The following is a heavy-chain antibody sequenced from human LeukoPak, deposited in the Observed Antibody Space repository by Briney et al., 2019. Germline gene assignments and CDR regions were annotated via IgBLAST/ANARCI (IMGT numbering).Heavy chain of an antibody. Sequence: EASVKVSCKPYGYTFNTYGITWVRQAPGQGLEWMGWISPYNGNTNYAQKFQGRVTMTTDTSTSTAYMELRSLRSDDTAVYYCARFTTTYYYDSSGYYPDYWGQGTLVTVSS. CDR1: GYTFNTYG. V-gene: IGHV1-18*01. J-gene: IGHJ4*02. D-gene: IGHD3-22*01. CDR3: ARFTTTYYYDSSGYYPDY. CDR2: ISPYNGNT.